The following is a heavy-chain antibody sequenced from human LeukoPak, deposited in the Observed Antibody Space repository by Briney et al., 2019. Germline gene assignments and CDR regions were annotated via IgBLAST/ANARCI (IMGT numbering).Heavy chain of an antibody. D-gene: IGHD3-3*01. V-gene: IGHV3-48*03. CDR1: GFTFSSYE. J-gene: IGHJ6*03. CDR2: ISSSGSTI. CDR3: ARVGTRFPYYYYMDV. Sequence: PGGSLRLSCAASGFTFSSYEMNWVRQAPGKGLEWVSYISSSGSTIYYADSVKGRFTISRDNAKNSLYLQMNSLRAEDTAVYYCARVGTRFPYYYYMDVWGKGTTVTVSS.